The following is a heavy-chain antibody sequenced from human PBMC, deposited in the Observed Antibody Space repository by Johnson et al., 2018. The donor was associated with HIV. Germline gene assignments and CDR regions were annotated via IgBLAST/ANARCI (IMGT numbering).Heavy chain of an antibody. V-gene: IGHV3-13*01. CDR3: ARRSISSDGFDI. CDR2: IDSDGDT. D-gene: IGHD2-2*01. Sequence: VQLVESGGGLVQRGGSLRLSCEASGFTLGSYDMHWVRQAAGKGLEWVSEIDSDGDTYYPASVKGRFTTSRENYKNSFYPHLNSLRAGDTAVYYCARRSISSDGFDIWGQGTMVTVSS. J-gene: IGHJ3*02. CDR1: GFTLGSYD.